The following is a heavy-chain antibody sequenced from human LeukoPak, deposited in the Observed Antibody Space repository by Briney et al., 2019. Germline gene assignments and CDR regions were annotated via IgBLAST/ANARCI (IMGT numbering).Heavy chain of an antibody. D-gene: IGHD6-19*01. CDR3: ARDPNSGWYGVFDY. J-gene: IGHJ4*02. CDR1: GYTFTSYG. CDR2: ISAYNGNT. Sequence: ASVKVSCKASGYTFTSYGISWVRQAPGQGLEWMGRISAYNGNTNYAQKLQGRVTMTTDTSTSTAYMDLRSLRSDDTAVYYCARDPNSGWYGVFDYWGQGTLVTVSS. V-gene: IGHV1-18*01.